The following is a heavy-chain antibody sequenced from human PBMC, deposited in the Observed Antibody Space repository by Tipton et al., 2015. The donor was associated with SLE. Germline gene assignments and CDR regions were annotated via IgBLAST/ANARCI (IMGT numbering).Heavy chain of an antibody. CDR2: ITWDGSGT. CDR3: AKEMLGDGIDSFAFDS. CDR1: EFTYGYYT. D-gene: IGHD5-24*01. Sequence: GSLRLSCALSEFTYGYYTIHWVRQAPGRGLEWVALITWDGSGTYYADSVVGRFTISRDNSQNSLYLQMHSLRTEDTAFYYCAKEMLGDGIDSFAFDSWGQGTLVTVSS. J-gene: IGHJ4*02. V-gene: IGHV3-43*01.